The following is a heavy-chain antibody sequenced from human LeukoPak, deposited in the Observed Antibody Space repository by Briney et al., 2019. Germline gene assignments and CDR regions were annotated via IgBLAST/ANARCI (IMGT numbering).Heavy chain of an antibody. CDR3: ARVPTMIVVVTPYYYYGMDV. D-gene: IGHD3-22*01. J-gene: IGHJ6*02. Sequence: GASVKVSCKASGGTFSSYAISWVRQAPGQGLEWMGGIIPIFGTANYAQKFQGRVTITTDESTSTAYMELSSLRSEDTAVYYCARVPTMIVVVTPYYYYGMDVWGQGTTVTVSS. CDR1: GGTFSSYA. V-gene: IGHV1-69*05. CDR2: IIPIFGTA.